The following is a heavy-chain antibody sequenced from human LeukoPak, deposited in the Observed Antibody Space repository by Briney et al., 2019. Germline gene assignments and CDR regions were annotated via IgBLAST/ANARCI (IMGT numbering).Heavy chain of an antibody. J-gene: IGHJ4*02. CDR3: AKDHLYYFDY. CDR2: MSYDGSNK. Sequence: GGSLRLSCAASGFTFSSYGMHWVRQAPGKGLEWVAVMSYDGSNKYYADSVKGRFTISRDNSKNTLYLQMNSLRAEDTAVYYCAKDHLYYFDYWGQGTLVTVSS. V-gene: IGHV3-30*18. CDR1: GFTFSSYG.